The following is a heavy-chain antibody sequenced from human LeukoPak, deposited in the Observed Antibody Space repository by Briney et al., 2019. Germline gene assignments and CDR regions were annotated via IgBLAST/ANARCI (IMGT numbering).Heavy chain of an antibody. CDR3: ARRGYHDSSGYDY. CDR1: GFTFSNYG. J-gene: IGHJ4*02. CDR2: ISGRSADI. Sequence: SGGSLRLSCAASGFTFSNYGMGWVRQAPGKGLEWVSSISGRSADIYYADSVKGRFTISRDNAKNSVFLQMNNLRVEDTAIYYCARRGYHDSSGYDYWGQGTPVTVSS. V-gene: IGHV3-21*06. D-gene: IGHD3-22*01.